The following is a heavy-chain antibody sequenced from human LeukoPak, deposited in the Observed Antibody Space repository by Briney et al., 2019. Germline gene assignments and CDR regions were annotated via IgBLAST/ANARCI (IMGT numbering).Heavy chain of an antibody. CDR2: LYNTGNT. D-gene: IGHD6-13*01. CDR1: GFTVNSNY. V-gene: IGHV3-53*01. CDR3: ARLTPAAGRLYFVD. Sequence: GGSLRLSCAASGFTVNSNYLSWVRQAPGKGLEWVSTLYNTGNTYYADSVKGRFSISRDNSKDALFLQMNSLRAEDTAVYYCARLTPAAGRLYFVDWGPGTLVTVSS. J-gene: IGHJ4*02.